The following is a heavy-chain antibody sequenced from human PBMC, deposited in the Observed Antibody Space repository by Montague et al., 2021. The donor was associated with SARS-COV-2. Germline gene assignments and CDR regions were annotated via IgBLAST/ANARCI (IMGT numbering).Heavy chain of an antibody. Sequence: TLSLTCTVSGGSISSGGYYWSWIRQHPGKGLKWIGYIYYSGSTYYNPSLKSRVTISVDTSKNQFSLKLSSVTAADTAVYYCARASSITIFGVVNQFDYWGQGTLVTVSS. CDR1: GGSISSGGYY. CDR2: IYYSGST. J-gene: IGHJ4*02. V-gene: IGHV4-31*03. CDR3: ARASSITIFGVVNQFDY. D-gene: IGHD3-3*01.